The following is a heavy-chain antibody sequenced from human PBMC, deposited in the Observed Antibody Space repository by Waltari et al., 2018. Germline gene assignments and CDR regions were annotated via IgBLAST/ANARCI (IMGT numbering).Heavy chain of an antibody. CDR1: GGSFSGYY. D-gene: IGHD6-19*01. CDR2: INHSGST. V-gene: IGHV4-34*01. Sequence: QVQLQQWGAGLLKPSETLSLTCAVYGGSFSGYYWSWIRQPPGKGLEWIGEINHSGSTNSNPSLKSRVTISVDTSKNQFSLKLSSVTAADTAVYYCARWLMYSSGWYDYFDYWGQGTLVTVSS. J-gene: IGHJ4*02. CDR3: ARWLMYSSGWYDYFDY.